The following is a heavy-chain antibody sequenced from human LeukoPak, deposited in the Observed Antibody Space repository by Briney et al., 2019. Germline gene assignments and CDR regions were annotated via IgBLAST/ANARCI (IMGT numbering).Heavy chain of an antibody. Sequence: GGSLRLSCAASGFTFSSYALHWVRQAPGKGLEWVAVISYDGSNKYYADSVKGRFTISRDNSKNTLYLQMNSLRAEDTAAYYCARTVGPKKYRVGATGPPPYFDYWGQGTLVTVSS. CDR3: ARTVGPKKYRVGATGPPPYFDY. CDR2: ISYDGSNK. CDR1: GFTFSSYA. V-gene: IGHV3-30-3*01. J-gene: IGHJ4*02. D-gene: IGHD1-26*01.